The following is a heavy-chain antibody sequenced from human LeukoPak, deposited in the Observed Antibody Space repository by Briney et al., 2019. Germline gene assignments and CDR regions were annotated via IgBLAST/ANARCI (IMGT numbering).Heavy chain of an antibody. Sequence: GGSLRLSCAASGFTFSSYWMSWVRQAPGKGLEWVANIKQDGSEKYYVDSVKGRFTISRDNAKNSLYLQMNSLRAEDTAVYYCARYYDLWSGYSHYYYYYMDVWGKGTTVTVSS. CDR2: IKQDGSEK. CDR1: GFTFSSYW. D-gene: IGHD3-3*01. V-gene: IGHV3-7*01. CDR3: ARYYDLWSGYSHYYYYYMDV. J-gene: IGHJ6*03.